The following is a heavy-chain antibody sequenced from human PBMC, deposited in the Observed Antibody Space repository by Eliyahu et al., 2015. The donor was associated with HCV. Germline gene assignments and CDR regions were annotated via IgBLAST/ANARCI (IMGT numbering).Heavy chain of an antibody. CDR2: FDPEDGEA. V-gene: IGHV1-24*01. CDR1: GYTLSD. CDR3: ATDGAVAGTYYFDY. Sequence: QVQLVQSGAEVKKPGASVKXSCKVSGYTLSDMHWVRQAPGKGLEWMGHFDPEDGEAIYAQNFQGRVIMTEDKSTDTAYMELSSLKSEDTAVYYCATDGAVAGTYYFDYWGQGTLVTVSS. D-gene: IGHD6-19*01. J-gene: IGHJ4*02.